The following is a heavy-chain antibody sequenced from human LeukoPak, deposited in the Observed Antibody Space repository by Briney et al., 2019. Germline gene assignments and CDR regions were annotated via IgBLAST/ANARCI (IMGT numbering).Heavy chain of an antibody. D-gene: IGHD3-22*01. Sequence: PSETLSLTCTVSGGSISSSSNYWGWIRQPPGKGLEWIGSISNSGSSYYNPSLKSRVTILVDTSKNQFSLKLSSVTAADTAVYYYARQYDSSGYYYFDYWGQGTLVTVSS. V-gene: IGHV4-39*01. CDR3: ARQYDSSGYYYFDY. CDR2: ISNSGSS. J-gene: IGHJ4*02. CDR1: GGSISSSSNY.